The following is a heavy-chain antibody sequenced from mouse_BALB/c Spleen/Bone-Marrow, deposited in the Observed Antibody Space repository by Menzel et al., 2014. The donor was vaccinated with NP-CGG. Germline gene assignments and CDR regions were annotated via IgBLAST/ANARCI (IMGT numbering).Heavy chain of an antibody. J-gene: IGHJ4*01. D-gene: IGHD1-2*01. CDR1: GYAFTYYL. Sequence: QVQLKQSGAELVRPGTSVKVSCKASGYAFTYYLIEWVKQRPGQGLEWIGVINPGSGGTNFNEKFKGKATLTVDKSSSTAYMQLSSLTSDDSAVYFCARSYYGHPNYYAKDYWGQGTSVTVSS. V-gene: IGHV1-54*03. CDR3: ARSYYGHPNYYAKDY. CDR2: INPGSGGT.